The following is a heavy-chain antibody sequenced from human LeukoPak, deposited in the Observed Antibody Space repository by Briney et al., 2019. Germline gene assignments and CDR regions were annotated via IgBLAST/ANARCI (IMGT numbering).Heavy chain of an antibody. CDR1: GYTFTSYY. Sequence: ASVKVSCKASGYTFTSYYMHWVRQAPGQGLEWMGIINPSGGSTSYAQKFQGRVTMTRDTSTSTVYMELSSLRSEDTAVYYCARQGRRHSSSWYTHGDLDYWGQGTLVTVSS. V-gene: IGHV1-46*01. CDR2: INPSGGST. J-gene: IGHJ4*02. CDR3: ARQGRRHSSSWYTHGDLDY. D-gene: IGHD6-13*01.